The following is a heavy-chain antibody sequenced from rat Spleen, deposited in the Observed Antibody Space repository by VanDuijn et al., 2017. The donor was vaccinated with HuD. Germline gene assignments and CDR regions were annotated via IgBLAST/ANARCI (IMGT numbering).Heavy chain of an antibody. CDR3: TRSGYYYSSYVPFFDY. D-gene: IGHD1-2*01. CDR2: ITNTGGST. Sequence: EMQLQESGPGLVRPSQSLSLTCSVTDYSITSSYRWNWIRQAPGKGLEWVASITNTGGSTYYPDSVKGRFTLSRDNAKSTLYLQMNSLQTDDTAIYFCTRSGYYYSSYVPFFDYWGQGVMVTVSS. V-gene: IGHV5-31*01. J-gene: IGHJ2*01. CDR1: DYSITSSY.